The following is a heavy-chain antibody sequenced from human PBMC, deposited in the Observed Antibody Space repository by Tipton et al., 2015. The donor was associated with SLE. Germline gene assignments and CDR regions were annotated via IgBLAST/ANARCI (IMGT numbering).Heavy chain of an antibody. J-gene: IGHJ6*02. CDR1: GFTFSAYA. D-gene: IGHD2-15*01. V-gene: IGHV3-30*04. CDR3: AREGRLRHYYYGMDV. CDR2: ISFDGSNT. Sequence: SLRLSCAASGFTFSAYAMYWVRQAPGKGLEWVAVISFDGSNTYYADSVKGGFTISRDNSQNTLYLQMNSLRAEDTAVYYYAREGRLRHYYYGMDVWGQGTTVTVSS.